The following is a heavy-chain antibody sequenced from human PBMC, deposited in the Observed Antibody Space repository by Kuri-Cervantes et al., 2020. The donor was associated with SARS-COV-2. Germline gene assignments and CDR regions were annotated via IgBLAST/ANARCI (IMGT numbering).Heavy chain of an antibody. CDR2: INPNSGGT. D-gene: IGHD3-10*01. J-gene: IGHJ5*02. CDR3: ARGEGVRGRMVLFQWRGAGPLDL. CDR1: GYTFTGYY. Sequence: ASVKVSCKASGYTFTGYYMHWVRRAPGQGLEWMGWINPNSGGTNDEQKFQGWVTMTRDASISTVYMELSRRRSDDTAVYYGARGEGVRGRMVLFQWRGAGPLDLWGQGTLVTVSS. V-gene: IGHV1-2*04.